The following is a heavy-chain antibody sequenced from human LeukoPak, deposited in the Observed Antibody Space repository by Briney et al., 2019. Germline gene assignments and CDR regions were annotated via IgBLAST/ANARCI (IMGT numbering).Heavy chain of an antibody. J-gene: IGHJ6*03. CDR3: ARGGFNTVRGVIIPSNSYYYYMDI. D-gene: IGHD3-10*01. Sequence: GGSLRLSCTASGFTFGDYAMNWVRQAPGKGLEWVSSITSGDFVYFADSLKGRFTISRDNAKSSLYLQMNSLRAEDTAVYYCARGGFNTVRGVIIPSNSYYYYMDIWGKGTTVTVSS. CDR1: GFTFGDYA. V-gene: IGHV3-69-1*01. CDR2: ITSGDFV.